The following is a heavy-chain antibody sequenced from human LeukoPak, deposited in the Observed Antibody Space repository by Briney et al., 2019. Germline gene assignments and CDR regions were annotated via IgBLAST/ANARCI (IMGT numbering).Heavy chain of an antibody. V-gene: IGHV3-23*01. J-gene: IGHJ4*02. CDR1: GFTFSSYA. Sequence: GGSQRLSCAASGFTFSSYAVTWIRQAPGKGLEWVSAISGSGGSTYYADSVKGRFTISRDNSKNTLYVQMNSLGVEDTAVYYCAKGRYSYGPFDYWGQGTLVTVSS. D-gene: IGHD5-12*01. CDR3: AKGRYSYGPFDY. CDR2: ISGSGGST.